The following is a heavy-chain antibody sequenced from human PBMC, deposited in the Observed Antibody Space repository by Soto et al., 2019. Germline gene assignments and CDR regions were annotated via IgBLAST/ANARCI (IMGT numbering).Heavy chain of an antibody. Sequence: QVQLVESGGGLVKPGGSLRLSCAASGFTFSDYYMSWIRQAPGKGLEWVSYISSSSSDTEYADSVKGRFTISRDNAKNALYLKLNSLRAEATAVYYCARDHHRYSGYDYVDYWGQGTLVTVSS. CDR3: ARDHHRYSGYDYVDY. CDR2: ISSSSSDT. D-gene: IGHD5-12*01. V-gene: IGHV3-11*05. J-gene: IGHJ4*02. CDR1: GFTFSDYY.